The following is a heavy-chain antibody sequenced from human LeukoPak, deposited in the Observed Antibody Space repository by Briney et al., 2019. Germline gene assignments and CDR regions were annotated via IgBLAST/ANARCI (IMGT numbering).Heavy chain of an antibody. Sequence: PGGSLRLSCAVSGFTFSSYAMNWVRQAPEKGLEWVSGISGSGGSTFYADSVKGRFTISRDNSKNTLYLQMNSLRAEDTAVYYCAKAYGSGTTIWPFYWGQGTLVTVSS. CDR3: AKAYGSGTTIWPFY. V-gene: IGHV3-23*01. D-gene: IGHD1-7*01. CDR2: ISGSGGST. CDR1: GFTFSSYA. J-gene: IGHJ4*02.